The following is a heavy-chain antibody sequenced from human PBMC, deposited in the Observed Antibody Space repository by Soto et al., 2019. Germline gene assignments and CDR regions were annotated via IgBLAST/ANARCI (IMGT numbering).Heavy chain of an antibody. J-gene: IGHJ4*02. CDR1: GFTFSSYG. D-gene: IGHD1-1*01. CDR3: ATDMHSEHNAVSLCY. Sequence: QVQLVESGGGVVQPGRSLRLSCAASGFTFSSYGMHWVRQAPGKGLEWVAVIWYDGSNKYYADSVKGRFTISRDNSKNTLYLQMNSLRAEDTAVYYCATDMHSEHNAVSLCYCGRGALVTVSS. CDR2: IWYDGSNK. V-gene: IGHV3-33*01.